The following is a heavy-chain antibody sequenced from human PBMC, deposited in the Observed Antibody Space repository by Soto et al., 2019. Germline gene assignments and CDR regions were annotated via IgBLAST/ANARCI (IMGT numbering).Heavy chain of an antibody. D-gene: IGHD1-1*01. CDR3: ARDAWNGPFSIYYGMDV. CDR1: GFTFSSYW. CDR2: IKQDGSEK. J-gene: IGHJ6*02. V-gene: IGHV3-7*05. Sequence: EGSLRLSCAASGFTFSSYWMSWVRQAPGKGLEWVANIKQDGSEKYYVDSVKGRFTISRDNAKNSLYLQMNSLRAEDTAVYYCARDAWNGPFSIYYGMDVWGQGTTVTVSS.